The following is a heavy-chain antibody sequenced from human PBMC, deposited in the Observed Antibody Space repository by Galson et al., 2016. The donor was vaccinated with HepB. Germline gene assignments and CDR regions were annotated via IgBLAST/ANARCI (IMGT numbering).Heavy chain of an antibody. Sequence: SETLSLTCTVSGASITRSTYYWGWIRQPPGKGLEWIGNIYYSGTTYYNPSLKSRVTMSVDTSKNQFSLKLTSVTAADTAVYYCAREGKWELLRGDDYWGQGTLVTVSS. J-gene: IGHJ4*02. CDR3: AREGKWELLRGDDY. CDR2: IYYSGTT. V-gene: IGHV4-39*07. CDR1: GASITRSTYY. D-gene: IGHD1-26*01.